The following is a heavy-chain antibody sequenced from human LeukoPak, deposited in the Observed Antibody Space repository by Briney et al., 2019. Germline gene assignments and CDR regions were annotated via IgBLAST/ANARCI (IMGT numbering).Heavy chain of an antibody. D-gene: IGHD2-15*01. V-gene: IGHV1-2*02. J-gene: IGHJ4*02. CDR3: ARVRTTVLYCSGGSCPFDY. Sequence: GASVKVSCKASGYTFTGYYMHWVRQAPGQGLEWMGWINPNSGGTNYAQKFQGRVTMTRDTSISTAYMELSRLRPDDTAVYYCARVRTTVLYCSGGSCPFDYWGQGTLVTVSS. CDR1: GYTFTGYY. CDR2: INPNSGGT.